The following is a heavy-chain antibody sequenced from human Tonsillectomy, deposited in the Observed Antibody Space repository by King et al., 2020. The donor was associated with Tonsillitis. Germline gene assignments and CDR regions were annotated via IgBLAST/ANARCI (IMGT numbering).Heavy chain of an antibody. CDR2: IYSGGST. CDR3: AREGAGGNYGSDY. Sequence: VQLVESGGGLVQPGGSLRLSCAASGFTVSSNYMSWVRQAPGKGLEWVSVIYSGGSTYYADSVKGRFTISRDNSKNTLYLQMNSLRAEDTAVYYCAREGAGGNYGSDYWGQGTLVTVSS. J-gene: IGHJ4*02. CDR1: GFTVSSNY. V-gene: IGHV3-66*01. D-gene: IGHD1-26*01.